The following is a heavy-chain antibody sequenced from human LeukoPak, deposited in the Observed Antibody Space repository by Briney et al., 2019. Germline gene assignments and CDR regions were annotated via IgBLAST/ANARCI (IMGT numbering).Heavy chain of an antibody. D-gene: IGHD5-18*01. Sequence: ASVKVSCKASGFTFTSSAVQWVRQARGQRLEWIGWIVVGSGNTNYAQKFQERVTITRDMSTSTAYMELSSLRSEDTAVYYCARATWIQLWLLDSWGQGTLVTVSS. CDR2: IVVGSGNT. V-gene: IGHV1-58*01. J-gene: IGHJ4*02. CDR1: GFTFTSSA. CDR3: ARATWIQLWLLDS.